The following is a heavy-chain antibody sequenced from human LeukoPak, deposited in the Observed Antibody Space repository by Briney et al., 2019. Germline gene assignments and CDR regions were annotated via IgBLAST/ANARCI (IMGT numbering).Heavy chain of an antibody. CDR3: AKQAYDSPRTDFDY. Sequence: GGSLRLSRAASGFTFSSYWMHWVRQAPGKGLVWVARINSDGSTTTYADSVKGRFTISRDNSKNTLHLQMNSLRAEDTAIYYCAKQAYDSPRTDFDYWGQGTLVTVSS. V-gene: IGHV3-74*01. CDR2: INSDGSTT. J-gene: IGHJ4*02. CDR1: GFTFSSYW. D-gene: IGHD3-22*01.